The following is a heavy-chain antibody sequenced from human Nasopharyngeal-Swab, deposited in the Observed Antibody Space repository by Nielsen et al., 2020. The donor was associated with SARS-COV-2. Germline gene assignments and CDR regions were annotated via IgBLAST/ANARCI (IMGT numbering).Heavy chain of an antibody. D-gene: IGHD4-17*01. CDR2: IYYSGST. Sequence: GSLRLSCTVSGGSISSSSYYWGWIRQPPGKGLEWIGSIYYSGSTYYNPSLKSRVTISVDKSKNQFSLKLSSVTAADTAVYYCARTDYGDGIFDYWGQGTLVTVSS. J-gene: IGHJ4*02. CDR3: ARTDYGDGIFDY. CDR1: GGSISSSSYY. V-gene: IGHV4-39*07.